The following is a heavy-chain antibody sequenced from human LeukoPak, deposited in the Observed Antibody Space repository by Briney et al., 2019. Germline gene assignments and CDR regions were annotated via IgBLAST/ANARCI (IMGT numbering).Heavy chain of an antibody. CDR1: GGTFSSYA. CDR2: IIPIFGTA. Sequence: SVKVSCKASGGTFSSYAISWVRQAPGQGLEWMGGIIPIFGTANYAQKFQGRVTITADKSTNTAYMELSSLRSEDTAVYYCARGFYYYGSGSYFDYWGQGTLVTVSS. J-gene: IGHJ4*02. CDR3: ARGFYYYGSGSYFDY. V-gene: IGHV1-69*06. D-gene: IGHD3-10*01.